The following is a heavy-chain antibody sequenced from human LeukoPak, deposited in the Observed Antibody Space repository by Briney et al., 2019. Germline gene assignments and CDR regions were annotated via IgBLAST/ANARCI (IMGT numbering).Heavy chain of an antibody. J-gene: IGHJ1*01. CDR2: ISWDSGNT. Sequence: HPGRSLRLSCAASGFTFNDYAMHWVRQAPGKGLEWVSLISWDSGNTYYADSVKGRFTISRDNSKNSLSLQMNSLRAEDTALYYCAKGPGAAVGKRYIQHWGQGTLVTVSS. D-gene: IGHD6-13*01. V-gene: IGHV3-43D*03. CDR3: AKGPGAAVGKRYIQH. CDR1: GFTFNDYA.